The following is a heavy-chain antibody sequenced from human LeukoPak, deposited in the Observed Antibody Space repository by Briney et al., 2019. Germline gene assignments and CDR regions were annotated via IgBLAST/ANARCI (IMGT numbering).Heavy chain of an antibody. CDR1: GFAFNSYW. D-gene: IGHD1-1*01. Sequence: GGSLRLSCAASGFAFNSYWMSWVRQTPGKGLEWVATMDGGGSATYYVDSVKGRFTITRDNAKNSLFLQMNSLRAEDTALYYCANEERYRFDYWGQGTLVTVPS. V-gene: IGHV3-7*03. J-gene: IGHJ4*02. CDR3: ANEERYRFDY. CDR2: MDGGGSAT.